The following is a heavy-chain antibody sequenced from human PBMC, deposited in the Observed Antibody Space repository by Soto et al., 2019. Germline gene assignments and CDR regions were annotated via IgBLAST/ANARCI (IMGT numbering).Heavy chain of an antibody. CDR1: GGSFNNYY. CDR2: IYSSGSA. D-gene: IGHD3-22*01. V-gene: IGHV4-59*08. J-gene: IGHJ4*02. CDR3: ARRSNFYYGFDY. Sequence: SETLSLTCTVSGGSFNNYYWTWIRQPPGKGLEWIGYIYSSGSAGYNPSLKSRVTMLVGTSKNQFSLKLSSVTAADTAVYYCARRSNFYYGFDYWGRGTLVTVSS.